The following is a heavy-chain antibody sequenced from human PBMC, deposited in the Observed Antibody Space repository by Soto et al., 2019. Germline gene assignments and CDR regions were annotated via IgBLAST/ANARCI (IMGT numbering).Heavy chain of an antibody. CDR3: ATHTPAISISDH. J-gene: IGHJ4*02. V-gene: IGHV4-34*01. CDR1: GGSFSGYY. D-gene: IGHD2-15*01. Sequence: PSETLSLTCAVYGGSFSGYYWTWIRQPPGTGLEWIGEINHSGSTNYNPSLKSRVTISVDTSKNQFSLKLTSVTAADTAVYYCATHTPAISISDHWGQGTLVTVSS. CDR2: INHSGST.